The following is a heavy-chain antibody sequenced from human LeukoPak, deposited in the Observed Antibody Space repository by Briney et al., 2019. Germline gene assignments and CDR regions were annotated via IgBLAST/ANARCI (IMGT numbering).Heavy chain of an antibody. CDR3: ARPSGSGWNCFDP. J-gene: IGHJ5*02. V-gene: IGHV3-48*03. CDR2: ISSSGRTT. CDR1: GFTFSSYE. D-gene: IGHD6-13*01. Sequence: PGGSLRLSCAASGFTFSSYEMNWVRQAPGKGLEWVSYISSSGRTTYYADSVKGRFTISRDNAKTSLYLKMNSLRAEDTAIYYCARPSGSGWNCFDPWGQGTLVTVSS.